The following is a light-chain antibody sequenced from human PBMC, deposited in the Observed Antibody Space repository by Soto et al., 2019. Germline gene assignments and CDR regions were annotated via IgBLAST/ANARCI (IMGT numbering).Light chain of an antibody. Sequence: DIVMTQSPLSLPDTPGEPASISCRSSQSLLDSYGAQYLDWYLQRPGQSPQLLIYLGSNRASGVPDRFSGTRSGTDFILKISRVEAEDVGVYYCMQARQTPRTFGQGTKVEIK. CDR2: LGS. CDR1: QSLLDSYGAQY. V-gene: IGKV2-28*01. J-gene: IGKJ1*01. CDR3: MQARQTPRT.